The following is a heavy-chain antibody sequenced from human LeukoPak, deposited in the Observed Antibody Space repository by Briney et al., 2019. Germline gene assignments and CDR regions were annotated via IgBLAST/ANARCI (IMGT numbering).Heavy chain of an antibody. Sequence: GGSLRLSCAASGFIFSSYSMNWVRQAPGKGLEWVSSISATGNYIYYADSVKGRFTISRDNAENSLYLQMNSLRAEDTAVYYCARDRSGYTFDDWGQGTLVTVSS. J-gene: IGHJ4*02. V-gene: IGHV3-21*01. CDR3: ARDRSGYTFDD. D-gene: IGHD5-18*01. CDR2: ISATGNYI. CDR1: GFIFSSYS.